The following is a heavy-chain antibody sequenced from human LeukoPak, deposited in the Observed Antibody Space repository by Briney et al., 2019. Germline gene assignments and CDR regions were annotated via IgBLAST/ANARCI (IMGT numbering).Heavy chain of an antibody. V-gene: IGHV3-11*06. CDR2: ISSSSSYI. CDR3: ASLGSYFSVVWFDP. CDR1: GFTFSDYY. Sequence: PGGSLRLSCAASGFTFSDYYMSWIRQAPGKGLEWVSSISSSSSYIYYADSVKGRFTISRDNAKNSLYLQMNSLRAEDTAVYYCASLGSYFSVVWFDPWGQGTLVTVSS. J-gene: IGHJ5*02. D-gene: IGHD1-26*01.